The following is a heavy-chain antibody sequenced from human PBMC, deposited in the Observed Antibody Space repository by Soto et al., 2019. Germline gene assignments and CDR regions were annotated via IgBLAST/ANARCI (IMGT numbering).Heavy chain of an antibody. V-gene: IGHV4-39*01. CDR3: ARLYRGSGYDSGPRDFDY. D-gene: IGHD5-12*01. CDR2: IYYSGST. Sequence: SETLSLTCTVSGGSISSSSYYWGWIRQPPGKGLEWIGSIYYSGSTYYNPSLKSRVTISVDTSKNQFSLKLSSVTAADTAVYYCARLYRGSGYDSGPRDFDYWGQGTLVTVSS. J-gene: IGHJ4*02. CDR1: GGSISSSSYY.